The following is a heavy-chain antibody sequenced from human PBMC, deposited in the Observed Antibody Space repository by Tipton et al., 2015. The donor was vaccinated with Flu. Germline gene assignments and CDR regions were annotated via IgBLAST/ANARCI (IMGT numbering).Heavy chain of an antibody. J-gene: IGHJ2*01. CDR1: GYTFITYD. Sequence: QLVQSGAEVRMPGASVQVSCKASGYTFITYDINWVRQAPGQGLEWMAWISAYNGNTNYAQKLQGRVTMATDTSASTAYMELRSLGYDDTAVYKPCINVRLDNSGYDSRSYFDFWGRGPPVTVSS. V-gene: IGHV1-18*01. D-gene: IGHD5-12*01. CDR2: ISAYNGNT. CDR3: CINVRLDNSGYDSRSYFDF.